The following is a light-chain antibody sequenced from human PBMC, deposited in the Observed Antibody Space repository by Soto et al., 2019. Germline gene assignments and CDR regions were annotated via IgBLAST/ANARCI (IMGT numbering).Light chain of an antibody. CDR3: AAWDDSLKEV. J-gene: IGLJ3*02. Sequence: QTVVTQPPSVSGTPGQRVTISCSGSSSNIGRNTVNWYQQLPGTAPKLLIYGNDQRPSGVPDRFSGSKSGTSASLAISGLQSEDEADYYCAAWDDSLKEVFGGGTKLTVL. CDR2: GND. CDR1: SSNIGRNT. V-gene: IGLV1-44*01.